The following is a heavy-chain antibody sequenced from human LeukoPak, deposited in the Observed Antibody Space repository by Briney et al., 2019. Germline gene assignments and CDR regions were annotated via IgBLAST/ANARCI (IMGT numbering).Heavy chain of an antibody. J-gene: IGHJ4*02. CDR2: IYYSGST. CDR1: GGSISSSSYY. CDR3: ARDIVDTAMVTGTFDY. V-gene: IGHV4-39*02. Sequence: SETLSLTCTVSGGSISSSSYYWGWIRQPPGKGLEWIGSIYYSGSTYYNPSLKSRVTISADTSKNRLSLKLSSVTAADTAVYYCARDIVDTAMVTGTFDYWGQGTLVTVSS. D-gene: IGHD5-18*01.